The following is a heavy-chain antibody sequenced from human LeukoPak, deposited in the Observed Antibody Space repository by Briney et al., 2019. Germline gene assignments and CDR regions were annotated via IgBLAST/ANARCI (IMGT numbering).Heavy chain of an antibody. CDR1: RGSISTFY. V-gene: IGHV4-4*07. J-gene: IGHJ4*02. Sequence: SETLSLTCSVSRGSISTFYWSWIRQPAGKGLEWIGRIFTSGNSNYNPPLKSRVTMSVDTSKNQFSLKVTSVTAADTAVYYCARERYGSGSYYFDYWGQGTLVTVSS. CDR2: IFTSGNS. CDR3: ARERYGSGSYYFDY. D-gene: IGHD3-10*01.